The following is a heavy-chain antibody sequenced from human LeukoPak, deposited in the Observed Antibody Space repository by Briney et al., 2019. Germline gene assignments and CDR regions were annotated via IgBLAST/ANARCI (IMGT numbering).Heavy chain of an antibody. J-gene: IGHJ4*02. Sequence: GGSLRLSCAASGFTFSSYAMSWVRQAPGKGLEWVSAISGSGGSTSYADSVKGRFTISRDNSKNTLYLQMNSLRAEDTAVYYCAKAWDYYDSSGEYYFDYWGQGTLVTVSS. CDR3: AKAWDYYDSSGEYYFDY. D-gene: IGHD3-22*01. CDR2: ISGSGGST. V-gene: IGHV3-23*01. CDR1: GFTFSSYA.